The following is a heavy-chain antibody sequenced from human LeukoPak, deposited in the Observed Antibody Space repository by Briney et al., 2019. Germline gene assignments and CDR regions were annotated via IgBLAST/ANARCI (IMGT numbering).Heavy chain of an antibody. CDR2: ISSSGSTI. Sequence: GGSLRLSCAASGFTFSSYEMNWVRQAPGKGLEWVSYISSSGSTIYYADSVKGRFTISRDNAKNSLYLQMNSLRAEDTAVYYCARADRTYYYDSSGYSSPDYWVQGTLVTVSS. CDR3: ARADRTYYYDSSGYSSPDY. D-gene: IGHD3-22*01. CDR1: GFTFSSYE. J-gene: IGHJ4*02. V-gene: IGHV3-48*03.